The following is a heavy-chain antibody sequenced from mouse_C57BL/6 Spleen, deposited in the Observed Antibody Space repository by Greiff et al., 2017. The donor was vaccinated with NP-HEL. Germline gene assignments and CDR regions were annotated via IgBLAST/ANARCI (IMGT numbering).Heavy chain of an antibody. CDR1: GFTFSDYY. D-gene: IGHD2-4*01. V-gene: IGHV5-16*01. J-gene: IGHJ2*01. CDR2: INYDGSST. CDR3: ARDGGYDSYFDY. Sequence: EVKLVESEGGLVQPGSSMKLSCTASGFTFSDYYMAWVRQVPEKGLEWVANINYDGSSTYYLDSLKSRFIISRDNAKNILYLQMSSLKSEDTATYYCARDGGYDSYFDYWGQGTTLTVSS.